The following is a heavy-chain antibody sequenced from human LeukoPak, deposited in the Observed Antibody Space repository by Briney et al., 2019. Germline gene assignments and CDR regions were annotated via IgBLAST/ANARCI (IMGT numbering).Heavy chain of an antibody. V-gene: IGHV1-2*02. J-gene: IGHJ4*02. CDR3: ARAWSGYYTGFGY. CDR2: IKAESGRT. D-gene: IGHD3-3*01. CDR1: GYMFTDYY. Sequence: ASVKVSCKASGYMFTDYYLHWVRQAPGQGLEWMGWIKAESGRTHYAQKFQGGVTMTRDTSISTAYMELSRLRSDDTDVYYCARAWSGYYTGFGYWGQGTLVTVSS.